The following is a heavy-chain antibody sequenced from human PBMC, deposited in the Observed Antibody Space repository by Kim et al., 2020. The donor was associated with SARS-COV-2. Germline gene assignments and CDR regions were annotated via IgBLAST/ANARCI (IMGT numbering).Heavy chain of an antibody. V-gene: IGHV1-18*01. CDR1: GYTFTSYG. J-gene: IGHJ6*02. CDR2: ISAYNGNT. Sequence: ASVKVSCKASGYTFTSYGISWVRQAPGQRLEWMGWISAYNGNTNYAQKLQGRVTMTTDTSTSTAYMELRSLRSDDTAVYYCARGRGYYDILTGPDYYYYGMDVWGQGTTVTVSS. CDR3: ARGRGYYDILTGPDYYYYGMDV. D-gene: IGHD3-9*01.